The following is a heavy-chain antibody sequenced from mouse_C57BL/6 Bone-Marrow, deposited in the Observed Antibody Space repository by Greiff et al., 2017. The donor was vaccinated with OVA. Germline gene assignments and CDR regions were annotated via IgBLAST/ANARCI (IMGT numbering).Heavy chain of an antibody. V-gene: IGHV1-82*01. CDR3: ARCLYYGSSPFDY. CDR2: IYPGDGDT. D-gene: IGHD1-1*01. CDR1: GYAFSSSW. J-gene: IGHJ2*01. Sequence: VQLQQSGPELVKPGASVKISCKASGYAFSSSWMNWVKQRPGKGLEWIGRIYPGDGDTNYNGKFKGKATLTADKSSSTAYMQLSSLTSEDSAVYFCARCLYYGSSPFDYWGQGTTLTVSS.